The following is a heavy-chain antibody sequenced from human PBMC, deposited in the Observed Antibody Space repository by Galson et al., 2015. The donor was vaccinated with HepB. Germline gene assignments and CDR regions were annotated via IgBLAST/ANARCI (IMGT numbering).Heavy chain of an antibody. Sequence: SVKVSCKASGYTFTSYDINWVRQATGQGLEWMGWMSPNSGNTDYAQKFQGRVTMTRHTSISTAYMELSSLRSEDTAVYYRARGPPNWGFDYWGQGTLVTVSS. CDR1: GYTFTSYD. V-gene: IGHV1-8*01. D-gene: IGHD7-27*01. J-gene: IGHJ4*02. CDR2: MSPNSGNT. CDR3: ARGPPNWGFDY.